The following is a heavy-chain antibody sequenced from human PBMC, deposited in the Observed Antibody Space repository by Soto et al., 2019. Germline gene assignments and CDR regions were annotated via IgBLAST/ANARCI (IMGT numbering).Heavy chain of an antibody. V-gene: IGHV3-30-3*01. Sequence: QPGGSLRLSCAASGFTFSSYAMHWVRQAPGKGLEWVAVISYDGSNKYYADSVKGRFTISRDNSKNTLYLQMNSLRAEDTAVYYCARPRLVLYYYYYGMDVWGQGTTVPVAS. CDR3: ARPRLVLYYYYYGMDV. J-gene: IGHJ6*02. CDR2: ISYDGSNK. D-gene: IGHD6-6*01. CDR1: GFTFSSYA.